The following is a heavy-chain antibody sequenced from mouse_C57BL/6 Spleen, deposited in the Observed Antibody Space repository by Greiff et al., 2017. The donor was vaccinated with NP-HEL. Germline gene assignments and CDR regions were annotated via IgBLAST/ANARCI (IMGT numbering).Heavy chain of an antibody. D-gene: IGHD1-1*01. CDR2: IHPNSGST. CDR3: ARWDYASRGNAAY. J-gene: IGHJ3*01. V-gene: IGHV1-64*01. CDR1: GYTFTSYW. Sequence: QVQLQQPGAELVKPGASVKLSCKASGYTFTSYWMHWVKQRPGQGLEWIGMIHPNSGSTNYNEKFKSKATLTVDKSSSTAYMQLSSLTSEDSAVYYCARWDYASRGNAAYWGQGTLVTVSA.